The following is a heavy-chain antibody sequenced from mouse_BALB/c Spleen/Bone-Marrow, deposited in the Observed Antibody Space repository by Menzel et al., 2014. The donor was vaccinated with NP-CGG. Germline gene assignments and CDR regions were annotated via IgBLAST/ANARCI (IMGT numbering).Heavy chain of an antibody. CDR3: ARNWAFGY. Sequence: ESGGGLVRPGASVKLSCKASGYTFISYWMNWVRQSPGQGLEWIGIIEPSGSETHYNQLLKDKATLTVDKSSNTAHMQLSSLASELSAVECCARNWAFGYWGQGTILTVSS. CDR1: GYTFISYW. V-gene: IGHV1-61*01. J-gene: IGHJ2*01. CDR2: IEPSGSET. D-gene: IGHD4-1*01.